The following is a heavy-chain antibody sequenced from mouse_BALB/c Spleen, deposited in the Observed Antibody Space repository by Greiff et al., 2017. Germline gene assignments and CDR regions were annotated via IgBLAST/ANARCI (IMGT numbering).Heavy chain of an antibody. CDR2: IYPGNSDT. V-gene: IGHV1-5*01. CDR3: TRDYGSPYYFEY. Sequence: VQLQQSGTVLARPGASVKMSCKASGYTFTSYWMHWVKQRPGQGLEWIGAIYPGNSDTSYNQKFKGKAKLTAVTSTSTAYMELSSLTNEDSAVYYCTRDYGSPYYFEYWGQGTTLTVSS. D-gene: IGHD1-1*01. J-gene: IGHJ2*01. CDR1: GYTFTSYW.